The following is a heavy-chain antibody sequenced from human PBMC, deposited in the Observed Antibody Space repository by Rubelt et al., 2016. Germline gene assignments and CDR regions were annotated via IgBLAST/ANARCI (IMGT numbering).Heavy chain of an antibody. CDR3: ARDILMVGATLYFDL. D-gene: IGHD1-26*01. CDR1: GASITTHY. Sequence: QVQLQESGPGLVKPSETLSLTCSVSGASITTHYWSWVRQFPGKGLEWLVYGHYSGSTNYNPSLKSRLIMSVDTSKNQFSLKLSAVTAADTAVYYGARDILMVGATLYFDLWGRGTLVTVS. V-gene: IGHV4-59*11. CDR2: GHYSGST. J-gene: IGHJ2*01.